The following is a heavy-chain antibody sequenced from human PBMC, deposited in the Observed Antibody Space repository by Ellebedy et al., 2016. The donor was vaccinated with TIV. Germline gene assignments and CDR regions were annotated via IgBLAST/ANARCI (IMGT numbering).Heavy chain of an antibody. Sequence: PSETLSLSCAASGFTFSGHWMTWVRQAPGKGLEWVGNINGDGSDKDYVDSVKGRFTISRDNAKNSLYLQMNSLRAEDTAVYYCARGISGYGEGDYWGQGTLVTVSS. CDR2: INGDGSDK. D-gene: IGHD5-12*01. V-gene: IGHV3-7*01. CDR1: GFTFSGHW. J-gene: IGHJ4*02. CDR3: ARGISGYGEGDY.